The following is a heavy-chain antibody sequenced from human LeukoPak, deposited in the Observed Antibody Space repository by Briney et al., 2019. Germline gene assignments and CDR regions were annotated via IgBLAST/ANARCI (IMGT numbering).Heavy chain of an antibody. V-gene: IGHV3-23*01. D-gene: IGHD5-18*01. J-gene: IGHJ6*03. CDR2: ISGSGGST. CDR1: GFTFSSYA. Sequence: PGGSLRLSCAASGFTFSSYAMSWVRQAPGKGLEWVSAISGSGGSTYYADSVRGRFTISRDNAKNSLYLEMNSLRAEDTAVYYCARARGYSYIYYYYYMDVWGKGTTVTVSS. CDR3: ARARGYSYIYYYYYMDV.